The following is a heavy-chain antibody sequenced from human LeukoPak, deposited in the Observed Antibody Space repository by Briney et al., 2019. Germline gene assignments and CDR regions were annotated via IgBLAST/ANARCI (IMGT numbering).Heavy chain of an antibody. J-gene: IGHJ4*02. D-gene: IGHD6-19*01. CDR2: IYSSGST. CDR3: ARQYSSLSSYDY. Sequence: PSETLSLTCTASGVSISSYYWSWIRQPAGKGLEWIGRIYSSGSTNYNPSLKSRVTMSVDTSKNQVSLKLSSVTAADTAVYYCARQYSSLSSYDYWGQGTLVTVSS. V-gene: IGHV4-4*07. CDR1: GVSISSYY.